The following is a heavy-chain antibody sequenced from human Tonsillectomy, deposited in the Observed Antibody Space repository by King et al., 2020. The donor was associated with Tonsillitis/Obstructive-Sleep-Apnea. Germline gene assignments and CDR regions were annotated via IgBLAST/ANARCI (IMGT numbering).Heavy chain of an antibody. V-gene: IGHV3-53*01. J-gene: IGHJ6*03. CDR1: GFTVSSNY. D-gene: IGHD2-2*01. CDR3: ARDSYCSSTSCYFGFYYYYYMDV. Sequence: VQLVESGGGLIQPGGSLRLSCAASGFTVSSNYMSWVRQAPGKGLEWVSVIYSGGSTYYADSVKGRFPISRDNSKNTLYLQMNSLRAEDTAVYYCARDSYCSSTSCYFGFYYYYYMDVWGKGTTVTVSS. CDR2: IYSGGST.